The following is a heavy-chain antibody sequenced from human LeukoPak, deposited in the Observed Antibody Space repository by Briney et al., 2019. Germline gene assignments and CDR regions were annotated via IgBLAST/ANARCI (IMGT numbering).Heavy chain of an antibody. Sequence: GRSLRLSCAASGFPFSSYPMHWVRQAPGKGLEGVAVISYDGSSKYYADSVKGRFTISRDNSKNTLYLEMNSLRAEDTAVYYCARGKVTMIVVALTAWGQGTMVTVSS. V-gene: IGHV3-30-3*01. CDR3: ARGKVTMIVVALTA. J-gene: IGHJ3*01. CDR2: ISYDGSSK. CDR1: GFPFSSYP. D-gene: IGHD3-22*01.